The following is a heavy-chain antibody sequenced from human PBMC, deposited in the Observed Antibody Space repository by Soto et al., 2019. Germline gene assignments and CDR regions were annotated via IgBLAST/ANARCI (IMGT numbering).Heavy chain of an antibody. D-gene: IGHD5-12*01. CDR2: IYYSGST. CDR1: GGSVSSGSCY. Sequence: SETLSLTCTVSGGSVSSGSCYWSWIRQPPGKGLEWIGYIYYSGSTNYNPSPKSRVTISVDTSKNQFSLKLSSVTAADTAVYYCARAGRDGYNFPWFDPWGQGTLVTVSS. J-gene: IGHJ5*02. CDR3: ARAGRDGYNFPWFDP. V-gene: IGHV4-61*01.